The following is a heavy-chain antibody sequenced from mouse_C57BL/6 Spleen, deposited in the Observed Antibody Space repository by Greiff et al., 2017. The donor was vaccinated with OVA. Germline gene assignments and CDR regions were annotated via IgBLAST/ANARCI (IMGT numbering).Heavy chain of an antibody. V-gene: IGHV1-72*01. CDR2: IDPNSGGT. D-gene: IGHD1-1*01. CDR3: ARGDYYGSKGFDY. CDR1: GYTFTSYW. Sequence: QVQLQQPGAELVKPGASVKLSCKASGYTFTSYWMHWVKQRPGQGLEWIGRIDPNSGGTKYNEKFKSKATLTVDKPSSTAYMQLSSLTSEDSAVYYCARGDYYGSKGFDYWGQGTTLTVSS. J-gene: IGHJ2*01.